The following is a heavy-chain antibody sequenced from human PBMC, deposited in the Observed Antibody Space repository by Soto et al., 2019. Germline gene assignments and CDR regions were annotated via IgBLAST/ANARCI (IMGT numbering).Heavy chain of an antibody. CDR1: GYTFTGYY. Sequence: ASVKVSCKASGYTFTGYYMHWVRQAPGQGLEWMGWINPNSGGTNYAHKFQGWVTMTRDTSISTAYMELSRLRSDDTAVYYCARFKGNGYNYYFDYWGQGTLVTVSS. D-gene: IGHD1-1*01. V-gene: IGHV1-2*04. CDR2: INPNSGGT. J-gene: IGHJ4*02. CDR3: ARFKGNGYNYYFDY.